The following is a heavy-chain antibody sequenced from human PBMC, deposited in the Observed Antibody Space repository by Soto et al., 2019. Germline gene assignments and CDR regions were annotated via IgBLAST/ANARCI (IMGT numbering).Heavy chain of an antibody. CDR3: ARFYYDILTGTRGGYFDY. Sequence: SVKVSCKASGGTFSSYAISWVRQAPGQGLEWMGGIIPIFGTANYAQKFQGRVTITADKSTSTAYMELSSLRSEDTAVYYCARFYYDILTGTRGGYFDYWGQGTLVTVYS. D-gene: IGHD3-9*01. CDR2: IIPIFGTA. V-gene: IGHV1-69*06. J-gene: IGHJ4*02. CDR1: GGTFSSYA.